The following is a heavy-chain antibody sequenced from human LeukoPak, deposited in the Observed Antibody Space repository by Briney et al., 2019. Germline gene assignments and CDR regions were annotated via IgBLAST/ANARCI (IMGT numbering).Heavy chain of an antibody. J-gene: IGHJ5*02. CDR1: GFTFSSYW. D-gene: IGHD3-10*01. V-gene: IGHV3-74*01. CDR2: INSDGSST. CDR3: AREDRGYYYGSGSYYNWFDP. Sequence: GGSLRLSCAASGFTFSSYWMHWVRQAPGKGLVWVSRINSDGSSTSYADSVKGRFTISRDNAKNTLYLQTNSLRAEDTAVYYCAREDRGYYYGSGSYYNWFDPWGQGTLVTVSS.